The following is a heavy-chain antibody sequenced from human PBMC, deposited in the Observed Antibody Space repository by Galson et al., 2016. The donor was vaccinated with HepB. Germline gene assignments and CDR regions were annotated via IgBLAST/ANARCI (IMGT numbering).Heavy chain of an antibody. D-gene: IGHD1-1*01. CDR1: GFIFSNYA. Sequence: SLRLSCAASGFIFSNYAMNWVRQAPGKGLEWVSHNSRDSGIIDYADSVKGRFTVSRDNGKNSLFLQMNSLRAEDTAVYYCVRDNDWAFDYWGQGILVTV. CDR3: VRDNDWAFDY. V-gene: IGHV3-48*01. CDR2: NSRDSGII. J-gene: IGHJ4*02.